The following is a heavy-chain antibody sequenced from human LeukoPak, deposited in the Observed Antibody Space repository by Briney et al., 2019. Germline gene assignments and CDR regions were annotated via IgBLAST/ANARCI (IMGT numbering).Heavy chain of an antibody. CDR1: GYTFTSYG. J-gene: IGHJ6*02. CDR2: ISAYNGNT. D-gene: IGHD5-18*01. CDR3: ARAGYSYGFLFGYQTSMDV. Sequence: VASVKVSCKASGYTFTSYGISWVRQAPGQGLEWMGWISAYNGNTNYAQKLQGRVTMTTDTSTSTAYMELRSLRSDDTAVYYCARAGYSYGFLFGYQTSMDVWGQGTTVTVSS. V-gene: IGHV1-18*01.